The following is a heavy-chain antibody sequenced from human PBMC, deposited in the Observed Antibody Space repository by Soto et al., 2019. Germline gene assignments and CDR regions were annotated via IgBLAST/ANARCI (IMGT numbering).Heavy chain of an antibody. V-gene: IGHV4-34*01. Sequence: SETLSLTCAVYGGSFSGYYWSWIRQPPVKGLEWIGEINHSGSANYNPSLKSRVTISVDTSKNQFSLKVSSVTAADTAVYYCARGPLGVTGTTHYYSGMHVWGQGTTVTVS. D-gene: IGHD1-7*01. CDR3: ARGPLGVTGTTHYYSGMHV. CDR1: GGSFSGYY. J-gene: IGHJ6*02. CDR2: INHSGSA.